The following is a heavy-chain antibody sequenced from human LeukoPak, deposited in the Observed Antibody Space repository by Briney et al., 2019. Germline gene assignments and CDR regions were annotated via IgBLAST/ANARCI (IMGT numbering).Heavy chain of an antibody. CDR1: GDSVSRAGTA. CDR3: VRDQRDTNLYYYGMHV. J-gene: IGHJ6*02. V-gene: IGHV6-1*01. CDR2: TYYRSKWYN. D-gene: IGHD2-8*01. Sequence: SQTLSLTCAISGDSVSRAGTAWSWIRQSPSRGLKWLGRTYYRSKWYNDYAVSVKSRISINPDTSKNQFSLRLNSVIPEDTAVYYCVRDQRDTNLYYYGMHVWGQGTTVTVSS.